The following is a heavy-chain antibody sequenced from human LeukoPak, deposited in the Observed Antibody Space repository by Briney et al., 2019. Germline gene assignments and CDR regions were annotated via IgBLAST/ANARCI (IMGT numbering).Heavy chain of an antibody. Sequence: GGSLRLSCAASGFTFSSYAMSWVRQAPGKGLEWVSAISGSGGSTYYADSVKGRFTISRDNSKNTLYLQMNSLRAEDTAVYYCAKGVEKYYDFWSGSYTTYYYYGMDVWGQGTTVTVSS. V-gene: IGHV3-23*01. D-gene: IGHD3-3*01. J-gene: IGHJ6*02. CDR2: ISGSGGST. CDR1: GFTFSSYA. CDR3: AKGVEKYYDFWSGSYTTYYYYGMDV.